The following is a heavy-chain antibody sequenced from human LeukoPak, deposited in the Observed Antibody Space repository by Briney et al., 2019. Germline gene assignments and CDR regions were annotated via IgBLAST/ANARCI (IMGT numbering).Heavy chain of an antibody. J-gene: IGHJ4*02. CDR1: GGSLSGYY. CDR3: AREGRMSMGIEY. CDR2: INHGGST. V-gene: IGHV4-34*01. Sequence: SETLSLTCAVYGGSLSGYYWSWIRQSPGKGLEWIGEINHGGSTNYNPSLKSRVTMSVDTSKNHFSLKPSSVTAADTAVYFCAREGRMSMGIEYWGQGTLVTVSS. D-gene: IGHD4/OR15-4a*01.